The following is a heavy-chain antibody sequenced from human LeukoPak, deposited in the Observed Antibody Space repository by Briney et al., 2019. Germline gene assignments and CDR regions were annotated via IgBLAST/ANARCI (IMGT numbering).Heavy chain of an antibody. Sequence: GGSLRLSCAASGFTVSSNYMSWVRQAPGKGLEWVSVIYSGGSTYYADSVKGRFTISRDNSKNTLYLQMNSLRAEDTAVYYCAREGYYYDSSGYYYSLGFDIWGQGTMVTVSS. V-gene: IGHV3-53*01. J-gene: IGHJ3*02. CDR3: AREGYYYDSSGYYYSLGFDI. CDR1: GFTVSSNY. D-gene: IGHD3-22*01. CDR2: IYSGGST.